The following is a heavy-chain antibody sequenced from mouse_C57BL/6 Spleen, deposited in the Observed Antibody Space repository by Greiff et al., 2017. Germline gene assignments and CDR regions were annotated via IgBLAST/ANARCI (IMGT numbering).Heavy chain of an antibody. CDR1: GFSLTSYG. V-gene: IGHV2-2*01. D-gene: IGHD3-2*02. CDR2: IWSGGST. Sequence: VQLQQSGPGLVQPSQSLSITCTVSGFSLTSYGVHWVRQSPGKGLEWLGGIWSGGSTDYNAAFISRLSISKDNSKSQVFFKMNSLQADDTAIYYCARGQLRLRAMDYWGQGTSVTVSS. J-gene: IGHJ4*01. CDR3: ARGQLRLRAMDY.